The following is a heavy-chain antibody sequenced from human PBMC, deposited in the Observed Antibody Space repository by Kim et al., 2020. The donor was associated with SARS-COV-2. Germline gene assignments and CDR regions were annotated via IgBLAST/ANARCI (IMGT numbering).Heavy chain of an antibody. D-gene: IGHD2-8*02. J-gene: IGHJ5*02. V-gene: IGHV4-39*01. Sequence: SETLSLTCTVSGGSISSSDYYWGWLRQPPGQGLEWIGSIYYTGTTYYNPSLNSRVTISVDTSKNLFSLKISLVTDATVYYCARNGCTGGVCYSDPWGQGT. CDR3: ARNGCTGGVCYSDP. CDR1: GGSISSSDYY. CDR2: IYYTGTT.